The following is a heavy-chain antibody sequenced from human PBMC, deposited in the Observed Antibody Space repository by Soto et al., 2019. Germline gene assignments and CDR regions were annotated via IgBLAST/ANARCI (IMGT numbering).Heavy chain of an antibody. CDR1: GFTFSSYA. CDR2: LSGSGGST. J-gene: IGHJ1*01. Sequence: EVQLLESGGGLVQPGGSLRLSCAASGFTFSSYAMSWVRQAPGKGLEWVSALSGSGGSTYYADSVKGRFTISRDKSKNTLYLQMNSLRAEDTAVYYCAKDQNYDLWSGPISDEYFQHWGQGTLVTVSS. CDR3: AKDQNYDLWSGPISDEYFQH. D-gene: IGHD3-3*01. V-gene: IGHV3-23*01.